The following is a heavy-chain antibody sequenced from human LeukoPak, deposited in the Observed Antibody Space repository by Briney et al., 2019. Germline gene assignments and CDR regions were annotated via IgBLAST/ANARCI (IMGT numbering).Heavy chain of an antibody. CDR1: GGFISSYY. V-gene: IGHV4-59*01. CDR2: IYYSGST. CDR3: ARAVTMVRGVGKYYFDY. D-gene: IGHD3-10*01. Sequence: SETLSLTCTVSGGFISSYYWSWIRQPPGKGLEWIGYIYYSGSTNYNPSLKSRVTISVDTSKNQFSLELSSVTAADTAVYYCARAVTMVRGVGKYYFDYWGQGTLVTVSS. J-gene: IGHJ4*02.